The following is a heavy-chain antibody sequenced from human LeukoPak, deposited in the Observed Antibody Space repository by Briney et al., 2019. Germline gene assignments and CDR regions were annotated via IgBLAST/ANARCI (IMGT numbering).Heavy chain of an antibody. J-gene: IGHJ6*02. CDR1: GGSISSGGYY. Sequence: KTSETLSLTCTVSGGSISSGGYYWSWIRQHPGKGLEWIGYIYYSGSTYYNPSLKSRVTISVDTSKNQFSLKLSSVTAADTAVYYCARDQYYDILTGYYSYYYGMDVWGQGTTVTVSS. D-gene: IGHD3-9*01. V-gene: IGHV4-31*03. CDR3: ARDQYYDILTGYYSYYYGMDV. CDR2: IYYSGST.